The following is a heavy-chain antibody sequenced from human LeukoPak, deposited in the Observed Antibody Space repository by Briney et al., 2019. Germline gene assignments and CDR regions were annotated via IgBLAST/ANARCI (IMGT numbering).Heavy chain of an antibody. V-gene: IGHV1/OR15-1*04. CDR2: INPNSGGT. J-gene: IGHJ4*02. D-gene: IGHD2-2*01. CDR3: AREIPCSSSSCLDY. CDR1: GYIFTDYY. Sequence: ASVKVSCKASGYIFTDYYMHWVRQAPGQELGWMGRINPNSGGTNYAQKFQGRVTMTRDTSITTAHMELSRLTSDDTAMYYCAREIPCSSSSCLDYWGQGTLVTVSS.